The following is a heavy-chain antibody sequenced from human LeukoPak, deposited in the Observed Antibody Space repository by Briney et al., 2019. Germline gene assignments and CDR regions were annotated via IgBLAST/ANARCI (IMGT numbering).Heavy chain of an antibody. CDR2: INPNSGGT. CDR1: GYTFTGYY. CDR3: ARASVGATTDVDY. J-gene: IGHJ4*02. Sequence: ASVKVSCKASGYTFTGYYMHWVRQAPGQGLEWMGRINPNSGGTNYAQKFQGTVTMTRDTSISTAYMELSRLRSDDTAVYYCARASVGATTDVDYWGQGTLVTVSS. D-gene: IGHD1-26*01. V-gene: IGHV1-2*06.